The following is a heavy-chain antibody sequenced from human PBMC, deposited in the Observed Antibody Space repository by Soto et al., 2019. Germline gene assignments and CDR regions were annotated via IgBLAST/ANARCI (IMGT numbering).Heavy chain of an antibody. CDR2: INPSGGST. CDR1: GYTFTSYY. Sequence: PSVKVSCKASGYTFTSYYMHWVRQAPGQGLEWMGIINPSGGSTSYGQKFQGRVTMTRDTSTSTVYMELSSLRSEDTAVYYCARVPYCSGGSCPNWFDPWGQGTLVTVSS. J-gene: IGHJ5*02. CDR3: ARVPYCSGGSCPNWFDP. V-gene: IGHV1-46*01. D-gene: IGHD2-15*01.